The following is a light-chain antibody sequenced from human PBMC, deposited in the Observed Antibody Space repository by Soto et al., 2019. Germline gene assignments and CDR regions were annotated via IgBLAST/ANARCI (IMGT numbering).Light chain of an antibody. CDR3: QQTDHFPHT. J-gene: IGKJ2*01. CDR2: DSS. V-gene: IGKV1-12*01. CDR1: QGISNW. Sequence: DVQMTQSPSSVSASIGDTVTITCRASQGISNWLAWYQQKPGQAPNLLVYDSSNLQSGVPSRFSGSGSGTDFSLTISSLQPEDFATYYCQQTDHFPHTFGQGTKLEIK.